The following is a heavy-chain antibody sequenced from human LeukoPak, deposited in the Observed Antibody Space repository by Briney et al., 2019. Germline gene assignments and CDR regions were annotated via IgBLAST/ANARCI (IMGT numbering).Heavy chain of an antibody. V-gene: IGHV4-59*01. CDR1: GGSISSYY. CDR2: IYYSGST. J-gene: IGHJ6*03. D-gene: IGHD3-22*01. Sequence: SETLSLTCTVSGGSISSYYWSWIRQPPGKGLEWIGYIYYSGSTNYNPSLKSRVTIPVDTSKNQFSLKLSSVTAADTAVYYCARAHRSYDSSGYLYYYYYYMDVWGKGTTVTISS. CDR3: ARAHRSYDSSGYLYYYYYYMDV.